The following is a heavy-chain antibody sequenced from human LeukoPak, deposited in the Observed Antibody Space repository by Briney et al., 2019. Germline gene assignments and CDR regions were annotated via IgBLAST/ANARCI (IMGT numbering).Heavy chain of an antibody. Sequence: GGSLRLSCAASGFTFSNYEMNWVRQAPGMGLEWVSYISSGATTIYYADSVRGRFTISRDNAKNSLFLQISNLRAEDTAVYYCARDARTHYYDSSGNYVDYWGQGTLVTVSS. CDR2: ISSGATTI. CDR3: ARDARTHYYDSSGNYVDY. J-gene: IGHJ4*02. V-gene: IGHV3-48*03. D-gene: IGHD3-22*01. CDR1: GFTFSNYE.